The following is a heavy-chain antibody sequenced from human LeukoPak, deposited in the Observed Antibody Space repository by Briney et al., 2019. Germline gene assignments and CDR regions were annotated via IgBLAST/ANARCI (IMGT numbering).Heavy chain of an antibody. D-gene: IGHD2-21*01. Sequence: KPGGSPRLSCAASGFTFSSYAMSWVRQAPGKGLEWVSSISSSSSYIYYADSVKGRFTISRDNAKNSLYLQMNSLRAEDTAVYYCARDSVVIPPEHGMDVWGQGTTVTVSS. J-gene: IGHJ6*02. CDR1: GFTFSSYA. V-gene: IGHV3-21*01. CDR3: ARDSVVIPPEHGMDV. CDR2: ISSSSSYI.